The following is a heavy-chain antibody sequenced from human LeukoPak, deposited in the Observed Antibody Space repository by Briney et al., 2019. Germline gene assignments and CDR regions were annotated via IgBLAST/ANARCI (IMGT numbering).Heavy chain of an antibody. CDR1: GFAFTSYA. CDR2: VKSKTDGGTT. D-gene: IGHD1-1*01. J-gene: IGHJ4*02. Sequence: GGSLRLSCAASGFAFTSYAMSWVRQAPGKGLEWVGRVKSKTDGGTTDYAAPVKGRFTISRDDSKNTLYLQMNSLQTEDTAVYYCTTDRLQLFAYWGQGTLVTVSS. CDR3: TTDRLQLFAY. V-gene: IGHV3-15*01.